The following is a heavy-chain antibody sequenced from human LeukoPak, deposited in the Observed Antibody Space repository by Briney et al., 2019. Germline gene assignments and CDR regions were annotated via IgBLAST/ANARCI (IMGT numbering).Heavy chain of an antibody. Sequence: GGSLRLSCAASGFTFSSYAMHWVRQAPGKGLEWVAVISYDGSNKYYADSVKGRFTISRDNSKNALYLQMNSLRAEDTAVYYCARDSSSQYYFDYWGQGTLVTVSS. J-gene: IGHJ4*02. CDR3: ARDSSSQYYFDY. CDR1: GFTFSSYA. V-gene: IGHV3-30-3*01. D-gene: IGHD6-13*01. CDR2: ISYDGSNK.